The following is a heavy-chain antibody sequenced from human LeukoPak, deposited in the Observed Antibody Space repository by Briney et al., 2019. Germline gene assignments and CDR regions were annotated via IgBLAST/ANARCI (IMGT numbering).Heavy chain of an antibody. J-gene: IGHJ4*02. CDR1: GYSISSGYY. CDR3: ARDQWEGHYGGPASN. CDR2: IYHSGST. Sequence: SETLSLTCTVSGYSISSGYYWGWIRQPPGKGLEWIGSIYHSGSTYYNPSLKSRVTISVDTSKNQFSLKLSSVTAADTAVYYCARDQWEGHYGGPASNWGQGTLVTVSS. V-gene: IGHV4-38-2*02. D-gene: IGHD4-23*01.